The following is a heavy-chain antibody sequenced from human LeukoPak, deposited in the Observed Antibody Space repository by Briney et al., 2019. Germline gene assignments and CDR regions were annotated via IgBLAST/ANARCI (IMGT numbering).Heavy chain of an antibody. CDR1: GGSISSGSYY. CDR3: ASRIAAGGYYYYYMDV. J-gene: IGHJ6*03. CDR2: IYTSGST. V-gene: IGHV4-61*02. Sequence: SETLSLTCTVSGGSISSGSYYWSWIRQPAGKGLEWIGRIYTSGSTNYNPSPKSRVTISVDTSKNQFSLKLSSVTAADTAVYYCASRIAAGGYYYYYMDVWGKGTTVTVSS. D-gene: IGHD6-6*01.